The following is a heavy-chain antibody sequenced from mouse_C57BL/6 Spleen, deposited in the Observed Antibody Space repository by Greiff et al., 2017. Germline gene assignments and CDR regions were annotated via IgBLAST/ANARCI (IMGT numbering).Heavy chain of an antibody. Sequence: QVQLQQPGAELVMPGASVKLSCKASGYTFTSYWMHWVKQRPGQGLEWIGEIDPSDSYTNNNQKFKGKSTLTVDKSSSTAYMQLSSLTSEDSAVYYCARGGDYWGQGTSVTVSS. CDR1: GYTFTSYW. J-gene: IGHJ4*01. CDR2: IDPSDSYT. CDR3: ARGGDY. V-gene: IGHV1-69*01.